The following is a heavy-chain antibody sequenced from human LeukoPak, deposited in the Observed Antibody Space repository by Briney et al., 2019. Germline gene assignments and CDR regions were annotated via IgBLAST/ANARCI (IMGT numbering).Heavy chain of an antibody. D-gene: IGHD1-1*01. Sequence: PSETLSLTCSVSGASMSSPYSYWGWIRQPPGKGLEWIGTVYYGGTTYSNPSVKSRLTISLDSSKNQFSLKLNSVTAADTAVYYCAVETTPFDYWGQGILVTVSS. CDR3: AVETTPFDY. V-gene: IGHV4-39*07. CDR1: GASMSSPYSY. J-gene: IGHJ4*02. CDR2: VYYGGTT.